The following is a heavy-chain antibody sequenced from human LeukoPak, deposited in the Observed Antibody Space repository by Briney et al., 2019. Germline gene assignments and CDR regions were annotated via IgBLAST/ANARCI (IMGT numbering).Heavy chain of an antibody. J-gene: IGHJ4*02. CDR3: ARVGYSSGWYFDY. Sequence: GGSLRLSCAASGFTFSTYSMNWVRQAPGKGLEWVLSISSTSSYIYYADSVKGRFTISRDNAQKSLYLQMNSLRAEDTAVYYCARVGYSSGWYFDYWGQGTLVTVSS. V-gene: IGHV3-21*01. D-gene: IGHD6-19*01. CDR2: ISSTSSYI. CDR1: GFTFSTYS.